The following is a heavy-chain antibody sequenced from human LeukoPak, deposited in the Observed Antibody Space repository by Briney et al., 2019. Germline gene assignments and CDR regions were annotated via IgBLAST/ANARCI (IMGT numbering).Heavy chain of an antibody. CDR2: ISYDGVNK. CDR3: ARDAVQVWLYVGTYDI. Sequence: PGGSLRLSCAASGFTFSTYTIHWVRQAPGKGLEWVAVISYDGVNKNSADSVKGRFPISRDNSKNTVSLQMDSLRTEDTGVYYWARDAVQVWLYVGTYDIGGQGTMVTVPS. D-gene: IGHD3-22*01. J-gene: IGHJ3*02. V-gene: IGHV3-30*04. CDR1: GFTFSTYT.